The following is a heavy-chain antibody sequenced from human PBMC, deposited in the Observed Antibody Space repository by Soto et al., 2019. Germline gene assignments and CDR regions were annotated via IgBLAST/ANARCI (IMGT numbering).Heavy chain of an antibody. CDR1: IFTFRSYA. CDR3: AEGPIFEVVTHYFDY. Sequence: EVQLLESGGGLVQPGGSLRLSCAASIFTFRSYAMFWVRQAPGKGLEWVSASSGGDITYYADPVKGRFTISRDNSKNTVYLQMNSLRVEDTSISYCAEGPIFEVVTHYFDYWGQGTLVAVSS. CDR2: SSGGDIT. V-gene: IGHV3-23*01. J-gene: IGHJ4*02. D-gene: IGHD3-3*01.